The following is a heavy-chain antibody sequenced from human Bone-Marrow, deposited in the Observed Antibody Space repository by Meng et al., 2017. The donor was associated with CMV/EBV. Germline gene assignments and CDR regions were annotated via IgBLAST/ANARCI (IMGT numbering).Heavy chain of an antibody. V-gene: IGHV3-30*18. CDR3: AKGSVAARPREGFDY. CDR1: GFTFSSYA. Sequence: GESLKISCAASGFTFSSYAMHWVRQDPGKGLEWVAVISYDGINKYYVDSVKGRFTISRDNSKNTLYLQMSSLRGEDTAVYYCAKGSVAARPREGFDYWGQGTLVTVSS. D-gene: IGHD6-6*01. CDR2: ISYDGINK. J-gene: IGHJ4*02.